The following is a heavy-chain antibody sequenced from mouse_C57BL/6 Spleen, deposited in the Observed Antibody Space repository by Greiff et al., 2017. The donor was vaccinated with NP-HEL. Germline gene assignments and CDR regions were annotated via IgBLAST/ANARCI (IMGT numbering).Heavy chain of an antibody. D-gene: IGHD2-1*01. Sequence: EVKVVESGGGLVKPGGSLKLSCAASGFTFSSYAMSWVRQTPEKRLEWVATISDGGSYTYYPDNVKGRFTISRDNAKNNLYLQMSHLKSEDTAMYYCAREVYGTRYFDVWGTGTTVTVSS. J-gene: IGHJ1*03. V-gene: IGHV5-4*01. CDR3: AREVYGTRYFDV. CDR1: GFTFSSYA. CDR2: ISDGGSYT.